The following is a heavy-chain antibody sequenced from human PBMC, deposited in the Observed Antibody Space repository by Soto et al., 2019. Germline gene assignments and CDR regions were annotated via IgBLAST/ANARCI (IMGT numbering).Heavy chain of an antibody. Sequence: QVQLQESGPGLVKPSQTLSLTCTVSGGSISSGGYYWTWIRQHPGKGLEWIGYNYYSGITYYNPSLKSRVTISLDTSKNQCSLELSSVTAADTAVYYCARGSSIAGLYYGMDVWGQGTTVTVSS. CDR2: NYYSGIT. D-gene: IGHD6-6*01. CDR3: ARGSSIAGLYYGMDV. J-gene: IGHJ6*02. CDR1: GGSISSGGYY. V-gene: IGHV4-31*03.